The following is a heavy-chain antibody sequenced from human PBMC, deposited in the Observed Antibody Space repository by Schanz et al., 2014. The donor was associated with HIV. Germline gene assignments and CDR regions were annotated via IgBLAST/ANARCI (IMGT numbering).Heavy chain of an antibody. CDR2: ISSSSTTI. CDR1: GFTFSSYS. CDR3: ARGSWYSGGWYDDYNYYDVDV. J-gene: IGHJ6*02. V-gene: IGHV3-48*02. Sequence: EVQLVESGGGLVQPGGSLRLSCAVSGFTFSSYSMNWVRQAPGKGLEWVSYISSSSTTIYYADSVKGRFTISRDNAKNSLYLQMNSLRDEDTAVYFCARGSWYSGGWYDDYNYYDVDVWGQGTTVVVSS. D-gene: IGHD6-19*01.